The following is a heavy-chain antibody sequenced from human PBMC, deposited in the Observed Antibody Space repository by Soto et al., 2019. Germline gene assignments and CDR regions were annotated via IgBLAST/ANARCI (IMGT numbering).Heavy chain of an antibody. V-gene: IGHV3-30*18. CDR3: AKDLGHGGRGAFDI. D-gene: IGHD7-27*01. CDR2: ISYDGSNK. J-gene: IGHJ3*02. Sequence: QVQLVESGGGVVQPGRSLRLSCAASGFTFSFYGMHWVRQAPGKELEWVAVISYDGSNKYYADSVKGRFTISRDNSKNTLYLQMNSLRAEDTAVYYCAKDLGHGGRGAFDIWGQGTMVTVSS. CDR1: GFTFSFYG.